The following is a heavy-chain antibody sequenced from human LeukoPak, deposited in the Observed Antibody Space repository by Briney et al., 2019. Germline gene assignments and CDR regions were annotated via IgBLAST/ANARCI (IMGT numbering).Heavy chain of an antibody. CDR3: ARARHFDY. CDR1: GVTLSTYA. V-gene: IGHV3-23*01. J-gene: IGHJ4*02. Sequence: GGSLRLSCAASGVTLSTYAMSWARQAPGKGLEWVSGISSSGSGDNTYYADSVKGRFTISRDNAKNSLYLQMNSLRAEDTAVYYCARARHFDYWGQGTLVTVSS. CDR2: ISSSGSGDNT.